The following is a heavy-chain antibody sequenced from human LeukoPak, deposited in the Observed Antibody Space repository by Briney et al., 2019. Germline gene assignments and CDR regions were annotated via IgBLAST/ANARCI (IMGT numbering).Heavy chain of an antibody. D-gene: IGHD3-10*02. Sequence: GGSLRLSCAASGFTFSSYSMNWVRQAPGKGLEWVSSISSSSYIYYADSGKGRFTISRDNAKNSLYLQMNSLRAEDTAVYYCARLMLGKGDAFDIWGQGTMVTVSS. V-gene: IGHV3-21*01. CDR3: ARLMLGKGDAFDI. J-gene: IGHJ3*02. CDR1: GFTFSSYS. CDR2: ISSSSYI.